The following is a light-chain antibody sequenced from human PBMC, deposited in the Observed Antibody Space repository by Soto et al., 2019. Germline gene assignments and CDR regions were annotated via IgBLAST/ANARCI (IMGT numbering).Light chain of an antibody. CDR3: QQYGSSSWT. J-gene: IGKJ1*01. CDR2: GAS. Sequence: IVLTQSPGTLSLSPWERATLSCRASQSVSSSCLAWYQQKPGQAPRLLIYGASSRATGIPDRFSGSGSGTDFTLTISRLEPEDFAVYYCQQYGSSSWTFGQGTKVDIK. CDR1: QSVSSSC. V-gene: IGKV3-20*01.